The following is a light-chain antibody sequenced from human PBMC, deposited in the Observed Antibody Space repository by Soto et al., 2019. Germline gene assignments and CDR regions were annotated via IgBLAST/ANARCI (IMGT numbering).Light chain of an antibody. V-gene: IGKV3-20*01. Sequence: EIVLTQSPGTLSLSPGERATLSCRASQSVSSDYLAWYQQKPGQAPRVLMYGASRMATGIPDRFSGSGSGTDFTLTISRLEPEDFALYYCQQYGHSPHTFGQGTRLEIK. CDR2: GAS. CDR3: QQYGHSPHT. CDR1: QSVSSDY. J-gene: IGKJ2*01.